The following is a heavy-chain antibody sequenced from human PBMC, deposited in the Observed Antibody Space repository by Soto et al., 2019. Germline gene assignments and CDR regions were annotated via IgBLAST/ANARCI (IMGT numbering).Heavy chain of an antibody. CDR1: GFTFSDYA. CDR2: ISGSAIAT. Sequence: PGGSLRLSCAASGFTFSDYAMSWVRQAPGKGLEWVSAISGSAIATYYADSAKGRFTISRDNSKNTLYLQMNRLRAEDTAVYYCAKDAISMVRGTNNWFDPWGQGTLVTVSS. D-gene: IGHD3-10*01. V-gene: IGHV3-23*01. CDR3: AKDAISMVRGTNNWFDP. J-gene: IGHJ5*02.